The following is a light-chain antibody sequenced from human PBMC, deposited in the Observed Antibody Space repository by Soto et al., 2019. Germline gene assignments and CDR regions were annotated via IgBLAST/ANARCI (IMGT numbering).Light chain of an antibody. V-gene: IGKV3-15*01. Sequence: EIVMTQSPATLSVSPGERATLSCXASQSVSXNLAWYQQKPGQAPRLLIYGASTRATGIPARFSGSGSGTEFTLTISSLQSEDFAVYYCQQYNNWPPTFGQGTKVEIK. J-gene: IGKJ1*01. CDR1: QSVSXN. CDR2: GAS. CDR3: QQYNNWPPT.